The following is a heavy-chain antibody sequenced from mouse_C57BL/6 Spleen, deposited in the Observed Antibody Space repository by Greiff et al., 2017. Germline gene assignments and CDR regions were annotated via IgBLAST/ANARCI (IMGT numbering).Heavy chain of an antibody. CDR1: GFTFSDYG. D-gene: IGHD1-1*01. Sequence: VQLQQSGGGLVKPGGSLKLSCAASGFTFSDYGMHWVRQAPEKGLEWVAYISSGSSTIYYADTVKGRFTISRDNAKNTLFLQMTSLRSEDTAMYYCARATTVVPDYWGQGTTLTVSS. CDR3: ARATTVVPDY. J-gene: IGHJ2*01. CDR2: ISSGSSTI. V-gene: IGHV5-17*01.